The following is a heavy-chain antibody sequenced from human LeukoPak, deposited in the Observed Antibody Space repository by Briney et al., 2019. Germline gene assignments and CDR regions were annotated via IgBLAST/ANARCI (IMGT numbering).Heavy chain of an antibody. Sequence: GGPLRLSCAASGFTFDDYAMHWVRQAPGKGLEWVSGISWNSGSIGYADSVKGRFAISRDNAKNSLYLQMNSLRAEDTALYYCAKAAFWSIAARAFDIWGQGTMVTVSS. V-gene: IGHV3-9*01. CDR2: ISWNSGSI. CDR1: GFTFDDYA. D-gene: IGHD6-6*01. CDR3: AKAAFWSIAARAFDI. J-gene: IGHJ3*02.